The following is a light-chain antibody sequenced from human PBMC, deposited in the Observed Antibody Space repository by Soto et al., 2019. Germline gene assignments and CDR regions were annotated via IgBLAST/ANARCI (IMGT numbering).Light chain of an antibody. V-gene: IGKV3-15*01. Sequence: EIVMTQSPATLSVSPGDRATLSCRASQSVSSNLAWYQQKPGQAPRLLIYGASTRATGIPARFSGSGSGTEFTLTISSRQSEDSAVYYCQQYNNWPWTFGQGTKVEIK. CDR1: QSVSSN. CDR2: GAS. J-gene: IGKJ1*01. CDR3: QQYNNWPWT.